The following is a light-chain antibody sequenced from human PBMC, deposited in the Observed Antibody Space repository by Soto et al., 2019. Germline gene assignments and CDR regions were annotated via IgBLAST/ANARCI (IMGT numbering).Light chain of an antibody. V-gene: IGLV2-8*01. CDR3: TSYAGSNTYV. Sequence: QSALTQPPSASGSPGQSVTIPCTATRNDIGVYNFVSWYQHHPGKAPRLIIYEVVQRPSGVPDRFSGSKSGNTASLTVSGLQAADEADYFCTSYAGSNTYVFGSGTKLTVL. J-gene: IGLJ1*01. CDR1: RNDIGVYNF. CDR2: EVV.